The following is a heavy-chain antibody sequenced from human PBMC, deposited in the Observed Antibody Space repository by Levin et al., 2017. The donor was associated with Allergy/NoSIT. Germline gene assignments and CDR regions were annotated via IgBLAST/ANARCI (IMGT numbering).Heavy chain of an antibody. Sequence: SETLSLTCTVSGGSISSGGYYWSWIRQHPGTGLEWIGYIYYSGSTYYNPSLKSRVTISVDTSKNQFSLKLSSVTAADTAVYYCARVTDYYDSSGLLPNWFDPWGQGTLVTVSS. CDR2: IYYSGST. D-gene: IGHD3-22*01. V-gene: IGHV4-31*03. CDR3: ARVTDYYDSSGLLPNWFDP. CDR1: GGSISSGGYY. J-gene: IGHJ5*02.